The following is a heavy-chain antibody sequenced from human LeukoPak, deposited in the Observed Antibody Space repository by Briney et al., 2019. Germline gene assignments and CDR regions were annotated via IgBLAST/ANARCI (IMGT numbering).Heavy chain of an antibody. J-gene: IGHJ4*02. CDR3: ARRWFNSGWPTFDC. CDR2: ISYSGST. CDR1: GGSISSYY. V-gene: IGHV4-59*01. D-gene: IGHD6-19*01. Sequence: KPSETLSLTCTVSGGSISSYYWSWIRQPPGKGLEWIGYISYSGSTNYNPSLKSRVTISVDTSKNQFSLKLSSVTAADTAVYYCARRWFNSGWPTFDCWGQGTLVIVSS.